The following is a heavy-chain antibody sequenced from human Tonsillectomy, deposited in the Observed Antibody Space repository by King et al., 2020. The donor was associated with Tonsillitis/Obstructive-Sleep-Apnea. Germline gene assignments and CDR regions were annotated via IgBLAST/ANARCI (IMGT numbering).Heavy chain of an antibody. J-gene: IGHJ4*02. CDR3: ARENIVVVPTVMGGGFDY. CDR2: INHSGST. CDR1: GGSFSGYY. D-gene: IGHD2-2*01. V-gene: IGHV4-34*01. Sequence: VQLQQWGAGLLKPSETLSLTCAVYGGSFSGYYWSWIRQPPGKGLEWIGEINHSGSTNYNPSLKSRVTMSVDTSKNQFSLQLSSVTAADTAVYYCARENIVVVPTVMGGGFDYWGQGTLVTVSS.